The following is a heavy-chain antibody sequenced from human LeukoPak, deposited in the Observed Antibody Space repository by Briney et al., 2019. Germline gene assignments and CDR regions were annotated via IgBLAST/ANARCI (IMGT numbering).Heavy chain of an antibody. Sequence: REASVKVSCKASGGTFSSYAISWVRQAPGQGLEWMGGIIPIFGTANYAQKFQGRVTITADESTSTAYMELSSLRSEDTAVYYCARTVSGSSGYYVAIRRAFDIWGQGTMVTVSS. V-gene: IGHV1-69*01. CDR2: IIPIFGTA. CDR1: GGTFSSYA. D-gene: IGHD3-22*01. J-gene: IGHJ3*02. CDR3: ARTVSGSSGYYVAIRRAFDI.